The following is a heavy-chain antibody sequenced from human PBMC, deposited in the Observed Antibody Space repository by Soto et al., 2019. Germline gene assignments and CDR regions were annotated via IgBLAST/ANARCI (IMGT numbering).Heavy chain of an antibody. Sequence: SETLSLTCTVSGGSISSYYWSWIRQPPGKGLEWIGYIYYSGSTNYNPSLKSRVTISVDTSKNQFSLKLSSVTAADTAVYYYARDFYGDYSYYGMDVWGQGTTVTVSS. D-gene: IGHD4-17*01. CDR3: ARDFYGDYSYYGMDV. V-gene: IGHV4-59*01. CDR1: GGSISSYY. J-gene: IGHJ6*02. CDR2: IYYSGST.